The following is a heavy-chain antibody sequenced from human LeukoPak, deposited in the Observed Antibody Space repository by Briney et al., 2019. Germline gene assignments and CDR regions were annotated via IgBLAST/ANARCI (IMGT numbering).Heavy chain of an antibody. CDR2: IYPGESQI. D-gene: IGHD2-2*01. V-gene: IGHV5-51*01. Sequence: GASLKISCKASGYSFTTYWIGWVRQLPGKGLEWMGFIYPGESQIRYSPSFQGQVTISADKSISTAYLQWSSLKASDTAMYYCARHFSVDSTSSHFDYWGQGTWVTVSS. CDR1: GYSFTTYW. CDR3: ARHFSVDSTSSHFDY. J-gene: IGHJ4*02.